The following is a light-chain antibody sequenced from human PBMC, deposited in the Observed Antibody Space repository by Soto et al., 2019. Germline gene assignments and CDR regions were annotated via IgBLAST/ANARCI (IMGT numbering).Light chain of an antibody. V-gene: IGLV4-69*01. J-gene: IGLJ3*02. CDR1: SGHSTYA. Sequence: QSVLTQSPSASASLGASVKLTCTLSSGHSTYAIAWHQQQPEKGPRYLINLNSDGSHTKGDGIPDRFSGSSSGAERYLTISSLQSEDEADYYCQTWGTGTWVFGGGTKVTVL. CDR3: QTWGTGTWV. CDR2: LNSDGSH.